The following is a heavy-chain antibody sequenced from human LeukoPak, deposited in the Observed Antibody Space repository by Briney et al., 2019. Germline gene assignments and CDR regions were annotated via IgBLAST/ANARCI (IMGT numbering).Heavy chain of an antibody. CDR3: ARGGSSWYWYFDY. CDR2: ISYDGSNK. Sequence: GGSLRLSCAASGFTSSSYAMHWVRQAPGKGLEWVAVISYDGSNKYYADSVKGRFTISRDNSKNTLYLQMNSLRAEDTAVYYCARGGSSWYWYFDYWGQGTLVTVSS. J-gene: IGHJ4*02. V-gene: IGHV3-30-3*01. D-gene: IGHD6-13*01. CDR1: GFTSSSYA.